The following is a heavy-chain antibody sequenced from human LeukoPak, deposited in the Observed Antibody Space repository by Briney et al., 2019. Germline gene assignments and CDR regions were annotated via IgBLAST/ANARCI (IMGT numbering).Heavy chain of an antibody. Sequence: PGGSLRLSCAASGFTLSTYSMSWVRQAPGKGLEWVAHMKRDGSEEYYVDSTKGRFTVSRDTAKNSMYLQMNSLRASDTAMYYCARSGRGEDDYWGQGTLVTVSS. J-gene: IGHJ4*02. CDR3: ARSGRGEDDY. D-gene: IGHD7-27*01. V-gene: IGHV3-7*03. CDR1: GFTLSTYS. CDR2: MKRDGSEE.